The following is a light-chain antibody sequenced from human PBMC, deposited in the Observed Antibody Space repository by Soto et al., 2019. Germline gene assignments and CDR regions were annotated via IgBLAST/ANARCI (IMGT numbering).Light chain of an antibody. V-gene: IGLV1-51*01. Sequence: QPVLTQPPSVSAAPGQRVTISCSGSSSNVGETFVSWYQHLPGTAPKLLIYETNKRPSGIPDRFSGSKSGTSATLGITGLQTGDEADYFCGTWDSSLNVYVFGSGTQLTVL. J-gene: IGLJ7*01. CDR3: GTWDSSLNVYV. CDR1: SSNVGETF. CDR2: ETN.